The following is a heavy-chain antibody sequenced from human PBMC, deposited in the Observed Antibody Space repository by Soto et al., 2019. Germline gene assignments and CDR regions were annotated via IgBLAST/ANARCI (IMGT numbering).Heavy chain of an antibody. D-gene: IGHD2-21*01. CDR3: ARYPLLLAP. Sequence: SQNLSLTCDIPGDRVSRYSAALNWIRQSPARGLGLLGMTYYRSKWYSYYAPSVRSRITVKHDTSKNQFSLQLNSVTPCDTVVDNCARYPLLLAPWGQGILAPV. J-gene: IGHJ5*02. CDR2: TYYRSKWYS. V-gene: IGHV6-1*01. CDR1: GDRVSRYSAA.